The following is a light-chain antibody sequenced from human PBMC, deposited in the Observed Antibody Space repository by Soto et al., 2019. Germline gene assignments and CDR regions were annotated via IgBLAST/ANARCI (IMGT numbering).Light chain of an antibody. V-gene: IGKV1-39*01. CDR2: AAS. Sequence: DIQMTQSPSSLSASVGDRVTITCRASQSISTYLHWYQQKPGKAPNLLIYAASTLQSGVPSRFSGSGSGTDFTLTISSLQPEDFATYSCQQSYNSPQTFGRGTKVDIK. CDR3: QQSYNSPQT. CDR1: QSISTY. J-gene: IGKJ1*01.